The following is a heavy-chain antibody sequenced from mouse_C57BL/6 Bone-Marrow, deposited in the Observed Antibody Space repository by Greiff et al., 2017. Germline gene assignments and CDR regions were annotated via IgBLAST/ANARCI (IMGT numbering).Heavy chain of an antibody. CDR1: GYAFSSSW. Sequence: QVQLQQSGPELVKPGASVKISCKASGYAFSSSWLNWVKQRPGKGLEWIGRIYPGDGDTNYNGKFKGKATLTADKSSSTAYMQLSSLTSEDSAVYFCARAGSSFYWYFDVWGTGTTVTVSS. D-gene: IGHD1-1*01. CDR3: ARAGSSFYWYFDV. V-gene: IGHV1-82*01. CDR2: IYPGDGDT. J-gene: IGHJ1*03.